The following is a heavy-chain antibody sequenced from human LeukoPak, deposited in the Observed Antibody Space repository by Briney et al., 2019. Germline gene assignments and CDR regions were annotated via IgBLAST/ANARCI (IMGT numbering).Heavy chain of an antibody. CDR2: INPNSGGT. J-gene: IGHJ4*02. D-gene: IGHD2-2*01. CDR1: GYTFTGYY. Sequence: ASVKVSCKASGYTFTGYYMHWVRQAPGQGLEWMGRINPNSGGTNYAQKFQGRVTMTRDTSISTAYMELSRLRSDDTAVYYCAAYWSSTSCHFDYWGQGTLVTVSS. CDR3: AAYWSSTSCHFDY. V-gene: IGHV1-2*06.